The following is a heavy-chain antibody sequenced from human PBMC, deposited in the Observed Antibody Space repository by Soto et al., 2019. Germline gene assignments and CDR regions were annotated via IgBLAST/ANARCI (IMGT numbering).Heavy chain of an antibody. CDR3: ARGRGGYRRNWFDP. D-gene: IGHD6-13*01. CDR2: INHSGST. V-gene: IGHV4-34*01. Sequence: SETLSLTCAVYGGSFSGYYWSWIRQPPGKGLEWIGEINHSGSTNYNPSLKSRVTISVDTSKNQFSLKLSSVTAADTAVYYCARGRGGYRRNWFDPWGQGTLVTV. J-gene: IGHJ5*02. CDR1: GGSFSGYY.